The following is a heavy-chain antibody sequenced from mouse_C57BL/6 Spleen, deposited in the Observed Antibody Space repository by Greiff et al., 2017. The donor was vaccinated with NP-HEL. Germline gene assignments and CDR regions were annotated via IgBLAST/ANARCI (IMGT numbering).Heavy chain of an antibody. D-gene: IGHD2-5*01. J-gene: IGHJ2*01. CDR1: GYTFTDYY. V-gene: IGHV1-26*01. CDR3: AIYSNYGGEFDY. CDR2: INPNNGGT. Sequence: EVQLQQSGPELVKPGASVKISCKASGYTFTDYYMNWVKQSHGKSLEWIGDINPNNGGTSYNQKFKGKATLTVDKSSSTAYMELRSLTSEDSAVYYCAIYSNYGGEFDYWGQGTTLTVSS.